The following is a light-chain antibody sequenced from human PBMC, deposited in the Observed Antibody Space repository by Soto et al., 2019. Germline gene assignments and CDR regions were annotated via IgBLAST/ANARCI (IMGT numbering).Light chain of an antibody. Sequence: EIVLTQSPATLSLSPGERATLSCRASQSVCDSLAWYQQKPAQAPRLVIYDAFNRATGIPARFSGSGSGTDFTLTIGSLEPDDFAVYYCQQRSNWPLTFGGGTKVDIK. CDR2: DAF. V-gene: IGKV3-11*01. CDR1: QSVCDS. J-gene: IGKJ4*01. CDR3: QQRSNWPLT.